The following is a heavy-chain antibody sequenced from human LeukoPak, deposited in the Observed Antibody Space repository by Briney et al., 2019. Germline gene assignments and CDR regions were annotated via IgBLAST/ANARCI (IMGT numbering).Heavy chain of an antibody. Sequence: SETLSLTCAVYGGSFSGYYWSWIRQPPGKGLEWIGEINHSGSTNYNPSLKSRVTISVDTSKNQFSLKLSSVTAADTAVYYCARGHGSGSYQNPFDVWGQGTMVTVSS. V-gene: IGHV4-34*01. CDR3: ARGHGSGSYQNPFDV. CDR1: GGSFSGYY. J-gene: IGHJ3*01. CDR2: INHSGST. D-gene: IGHD3-10*01.